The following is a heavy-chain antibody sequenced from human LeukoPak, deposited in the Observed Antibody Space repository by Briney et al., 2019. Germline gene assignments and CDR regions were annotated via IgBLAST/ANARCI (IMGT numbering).Heavy chain of an antibody. CDR2: INSDGSRT. CDR3: AKDWDNWFDP. CDR1: GFTFSSYW. V-gene: IGHV3-74*01. D-gene: IGHD1-26*01. Sequence: GGSLRLSCAASGFTFSSYWMHWVRQAPGKGLVWVSPINSDGSRTRYVDFVKGRFTISRDNAKNTLYLQMNSLRAEDTAVYYCAKDWDNWFDPRGQGTLVTVSS. J-gene: IGHJ5*02.